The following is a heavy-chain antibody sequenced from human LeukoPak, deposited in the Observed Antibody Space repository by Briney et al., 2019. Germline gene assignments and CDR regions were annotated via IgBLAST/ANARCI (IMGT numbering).Heavy chain of an antibody. CDR2: IYYIGST. J-gene: IGHJ3*02. Sequence: PSETLSLTWTVAGGSISSYYWSWIRQVPGKGREWIAYIYYIGSTDYNASLTSRVTISVDTSKNQFSLNVSSVTAADTAVYYCARHDVVSRALDIWGPGTMVTVSS. CDR1: GGSISSYY. V-gene: IGHV4-59*08. CDR3: ARHDVVSRALDI. D-gene: IGHD2-15*01.